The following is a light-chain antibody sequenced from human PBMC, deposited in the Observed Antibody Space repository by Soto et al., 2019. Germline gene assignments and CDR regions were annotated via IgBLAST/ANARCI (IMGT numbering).Light chain of an antibody. CDR3: QQYHRSSLT. V-gene: IGKV1-5*01. CDR1: QSLNND. CDR2: DAS. Sequence: DIQMTQSPSTLSASVGDRVTITCRASQSLNNDLAWYQQKPGKAPNLLIYDASTLERGVPSRFSGTGSGTEFTLAINSLQPDDFATYDCQQYHRSSLTFGQGTRLEIK. J-gene: IGKJ5*01.